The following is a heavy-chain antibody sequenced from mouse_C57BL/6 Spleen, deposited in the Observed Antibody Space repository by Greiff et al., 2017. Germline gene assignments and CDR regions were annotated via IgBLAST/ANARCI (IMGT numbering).Heavy chain of an antibody. Sequence: QVQLQQSGPELVKPGASVKLSCKASGYAFSSSWMNWVKQRPGKGLEWIGRIYPGDGDTNYNGKFKGKATLTADKSSSTAYMQLSSLTSADSAVYFCARQLSYAMDYWGQGTSVTVSS. V-gene: IGHV1-82*01. J-gene: IGHJ4*01. CDR2: IYPGDGDT. CDR3: ARQLSYAMDY. D-gene: IGHD3-2*02. CDR1: GYAFSSSW.